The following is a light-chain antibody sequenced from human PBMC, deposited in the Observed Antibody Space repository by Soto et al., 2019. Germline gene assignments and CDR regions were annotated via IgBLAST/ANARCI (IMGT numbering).Light chain of an antibody. J-gene: IGKJ3*01. V-gene: IGKV1-9*01. CDR3: QQLNSYPLT. Sequence: DIQWTESPSFLSATVGDRVTITCRASQGISSYLAWYQQKPGKAPKLLIYAASTLQSGVPSRFSGSGSGTEFTLTISSLQPEDFATYYCQQLNSYPLTFGPGTKVDIK. CDR1: QGISSY. CDR2: AAS.